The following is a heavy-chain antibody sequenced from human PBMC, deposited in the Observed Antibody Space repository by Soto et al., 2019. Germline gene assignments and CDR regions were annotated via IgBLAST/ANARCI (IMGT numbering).Heavy chain of an antibody. CDR3: ARDDKWEPDAFDI. CDR1: GGSVSSGSYY. D-gene: IGHD1-26*01. Sequence: PSETLSLTCTVSGGSVSSGSYYWSWIRQPPGKGLEWIGYIYYSGSTNYNPSLKSRVTISVDTSKNQFSLKLSSVTAADTAVYYCARDDKWEPDAFDIWGQGTMVTVSS. J-gene: IGHJ3*02. V-gene: IGHV4-61*01. CDR2: IYYSGST.